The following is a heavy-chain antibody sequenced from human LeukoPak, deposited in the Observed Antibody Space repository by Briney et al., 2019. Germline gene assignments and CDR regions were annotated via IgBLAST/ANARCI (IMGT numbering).Heavy chain of an antibody. Sequence: ASVKVSCKASGYTFTSYGISWVRQAPGQGLEWMGWISAYNGNTNYAQKLQGRVTMTTDTSTSTAYMELSSLRSEDTAVYYCARNYYDSSGYNPVGFDPWGQGTLVTVSS. CDR3: ARNYYDSSGYNPVGFDP. CDR1: GYTFTSYG. CDR2: ISAYNGNT. J-gene: IGHJ5*02. V-gene: IGHV1-18*01. D-gene: IGHD3-22*01.